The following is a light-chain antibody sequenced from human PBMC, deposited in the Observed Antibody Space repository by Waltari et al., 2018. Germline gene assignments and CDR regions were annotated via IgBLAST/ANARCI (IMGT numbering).Light chain of an antibody. V-gene: IGKV1-39*01. CDR3: QQSYSSPWT. Sequence: DIQMTRSPSSLSASVGDRITITCRASQSIDFYLNWYRQRPGKAPELLIYASNILQSGVSSRFRGSGSGTEFTLTISSLQTEDFAIYYCQQSYSSPWTFGPGTKVEIK. CDR1: QSIDFY. CDR2: ASN. J-gene: IGKJ1*01.